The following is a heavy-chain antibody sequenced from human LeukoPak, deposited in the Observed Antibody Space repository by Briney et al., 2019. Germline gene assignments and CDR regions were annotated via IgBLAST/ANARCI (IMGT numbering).Heavy chain of an antibody. CDR3: ASVSEIFDY. D-gene: IGHD1-26*01. CDR1: GFTFDDYA. CDR2: ISWNSGSI. V-gene: IGHV3-9*01. Sequence: PGGSLRLSCAASGFTFDDYAMHWVRHAPGKGLEWVSGISWNSGSIGYADSVKGRFTISRDNAKNSLYLQMNSLRAEDTAVYYCASVSEIFDYWGQGTLVTVSS. J-gene: IGHJ4*02.